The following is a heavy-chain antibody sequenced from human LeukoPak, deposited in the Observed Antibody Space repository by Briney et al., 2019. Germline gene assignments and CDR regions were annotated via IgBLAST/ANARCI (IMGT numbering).Heavy chain of an antibody. Sequence: ASVKVSCKASGYTFTGYYMHWVRQAPGQGLEWMGRINPNSGGTNYAQKFQGRVTMTRDTSISTAYIELSRLRSDDTAVYYCARLLVPAAMREGYSSSWGQGTLVTVSS. V-gene: IGHV1-2*06. D-gene: IGHD2-2*01. CDR1: GYTFTGYY. CDR2: INPNSGGT. CDR3: ARLLVPAAMREGYSSS. J-gene: IGHJ4*02.